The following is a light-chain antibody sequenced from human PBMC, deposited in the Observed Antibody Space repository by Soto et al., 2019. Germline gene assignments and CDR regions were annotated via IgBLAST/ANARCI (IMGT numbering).Light chain of an antibody. V-gene: IGKV3-15*01. CDR3: HQYNGRPTRT. CDR2: GEP. Sequence: SPATLCVAEGDRATLAWKGSQSLXSKLHWDERKPGQAPRLITXGEPTRATGIPARFSGSGSGTEFTLTLSSLKSEYFAVSYCHQYNGRPTRTFGQGTKVEI. J-gene: IGKJ4*01. CDR1: QSLXSK.